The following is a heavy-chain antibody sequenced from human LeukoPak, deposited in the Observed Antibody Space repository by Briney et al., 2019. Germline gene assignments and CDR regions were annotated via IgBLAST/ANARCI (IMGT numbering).Heavy chain of an antibody. V-gene: IGHV3-74*01. CDR2: IGTDGSST. CDR3: ARDKYGGNSNAFDS. D-gene: IGHD4-23*01. CDR1: GFTFSSYW. Sequence: PGGSLRLSCAASGFTFSSYWMHWVRQVPGKGLVWVSRIGTDGSSTTYADYVKGRFTISRDNAKNTLYLQMNSLRAEDTAVYYCARDKYGGNSNAFDSWGQGTLVTVSS. J-gene: IGHJ3*02.